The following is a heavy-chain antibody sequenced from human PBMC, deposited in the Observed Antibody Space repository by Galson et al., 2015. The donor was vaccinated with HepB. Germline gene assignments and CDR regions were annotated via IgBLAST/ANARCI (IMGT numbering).Heavy chain of an antibody. V-gene: IGHV3-33*08. CDR1: GFSLSTYG. CDR2: IWYDGSNL. D-gene: IGHD3-10*01. J-gene: IGHJ6*02. Sequence: SLRLSCAASGFSLSTYGMHWVRQAPGKGLEWVAIIWYDGSNLYYGDSVKGRFTISRDTSTNTLYLQMNSLRAEDTAIYDCARDLSTTVVRGVMGDGMDVWGQGTTVTVSS. CDR3: ARDLSTTVVRGVMGDGMDV.